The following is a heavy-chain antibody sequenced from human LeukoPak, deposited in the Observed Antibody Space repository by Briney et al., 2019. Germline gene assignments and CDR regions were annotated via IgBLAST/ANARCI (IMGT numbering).Heavy chain of an antibody. V-gene: IGHV4-39*01. CDR2: IYYSGTT. CDR1: GDSISSSTYF. D-gene: IGHD1-7*01. Sequence: PSETLSLTCTVSGDSISSSTYFWGWIRQPPGTGLEWIGSIYYSGTTYQNPSLKSRVTISVDTSKNQFSLKLTSVTAADTAVYYCARRTTGRPLEDWGQGTLVTVSS. J-gene: IGHJ4*02. CDR3: ARRTTGRPLED.